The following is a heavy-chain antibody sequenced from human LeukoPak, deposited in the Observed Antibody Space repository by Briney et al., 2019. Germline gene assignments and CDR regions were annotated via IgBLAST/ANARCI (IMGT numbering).Heavy chain of an antibody. J-gene: IGHJ4*02. V-gene: IGHV3-15*01. Sequence: GGSLRLSCAASGFTFRNAWMNWVRQAPGKGLEWVGRIKSQTDGGTTDYAAPVKGRFTISRDDSKNTMYLKMNSLKTEDTGVYYCITDQSPMMWGQGTLVTVSS. D-gene: IGHD3-22*01. CDR1: GFTFRNAW. CDR2: IKSQTDGGTT. CDR3: ITDQSPMM.